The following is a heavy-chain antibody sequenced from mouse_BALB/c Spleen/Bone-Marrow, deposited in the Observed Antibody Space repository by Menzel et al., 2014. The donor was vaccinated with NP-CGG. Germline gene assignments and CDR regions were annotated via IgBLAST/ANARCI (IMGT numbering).Heavy chain of an antibody. CDR3: AREVVATDYFDY. V-gene: IGHV1-14*01. D-gene: IGHD1-1*01. CDR1: RYTFTSYV. J-gene: IGHJ2*01. Sequence: EVQLQQSGPELVKPGASVKMSCKASRYTFTSYVLHWVRQKPGQGLEWIGFMNPFNDGTKYNEKFKGKATLTSDKSSSTAYMELSSLTSEDSAVYYCAREVVATDYFDYWGQGTTLTVSP. CDR2: MNPFNDGT.